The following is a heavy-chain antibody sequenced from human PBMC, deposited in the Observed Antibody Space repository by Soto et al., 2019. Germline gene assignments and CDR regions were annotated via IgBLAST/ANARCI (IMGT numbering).Heavy chain of an antibody. J-gene: IGHJ4*02. Sequence: GASVKVSCKASGYTFTGYAMHWARQAPGQRLEWMGWINAGNGNTKYSQKFQGRVTITRDTSASTAYMELSSLISEDTAVYYCARAVAVPADFDYWGQGTLVTVSS. CDR1: GYTFTGYA. V-gene: IGHV1-3*01. CDR3: ARAVAVPADFDY. CDR2: INAGNGNT. D-gene: IGHD6-19*01.